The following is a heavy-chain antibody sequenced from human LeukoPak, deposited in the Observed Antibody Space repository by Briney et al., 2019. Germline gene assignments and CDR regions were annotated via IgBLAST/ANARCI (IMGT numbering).Heavy chain of an antibody. J-gene: IGHJ5*02. D-gene: IGHD3-3*02. CDR2: ISGYNGNT. CDR3: VRGGLATGFDP. Sequence: ASVKVSCKASGYIFTSYDISWVRQAPGQGLEWMGWISGYNGNTNYAPKLQGRVTMTTDTSTSTAYMELRSLRSDDTAVYYCVRGGLATGFDPWGRGTLVTVSS. CDR1: GYIFTSYD. V-gene: IGHV1-18*01.